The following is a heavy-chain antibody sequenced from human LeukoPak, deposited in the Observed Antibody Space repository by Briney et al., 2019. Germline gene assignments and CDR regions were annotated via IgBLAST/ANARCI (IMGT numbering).Heavy chain of an antibody. CDR2: IKQDGSEK. CDR3: ARGNLIVGATPAFDY. D-gene: IGHD1-26*01. V-gene: IGHV3-7*01. CDR1: GFTFSSYW. J-gene: IGHJ4*02. Sequence: GGSPRLSCAASGFTFSSYWMSWVRQAPGKGLEWVANIKQDGSEKYYVDSVKGRFTISRDNAKNSLYLQMNSLRAEDTAVYYCARGNLIVGATPAFDYWGQGTLVTVSS.